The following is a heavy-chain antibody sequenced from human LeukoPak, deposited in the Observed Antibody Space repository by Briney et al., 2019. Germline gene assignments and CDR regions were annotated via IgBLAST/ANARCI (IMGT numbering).Heavy chain of an antibody. CDR3: AREGSYYDSSGYDI. V-gene: IGHV1-18*01. D-gene: IGHD3-22*01. CDR2: ISAYNGNT. Sequence: ASVKVSCKASGYTFTSYGISWVRQAPGQGLEWMGWISAYNGNTNYAQKLQGRVTTTTDTSTSTAYMELRSLRSDDTAVYYCAREGSYYDSSGYDIWGQGTMVTVSS. CDR1: GYTFTSYG. J-gene: IGHJ3*02.